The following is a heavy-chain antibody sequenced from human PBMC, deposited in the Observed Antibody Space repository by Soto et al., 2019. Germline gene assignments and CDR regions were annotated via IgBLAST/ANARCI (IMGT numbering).Heavy chain of an antibody. D-gene: IGHD2-2*01. CDR2: TYYRSKWYN. CDR1: GDSVSSNSAA. CDR3: ARDLSDIVVVPAAPNWFDP. V-gene: IGHV6-1*01. Sequence: PSQTLSLTCAISGDSVSSNSAAWNWIRQSPSRGLEWLGRTYYRSKWYNDYAVSVKSRITINPDTSKNQFSLQLNSVTPEDTAVYYCARDLSDIVVVPAAPNWFDPWGQGTLVTVSS. J-gene: IGHJ5*02.